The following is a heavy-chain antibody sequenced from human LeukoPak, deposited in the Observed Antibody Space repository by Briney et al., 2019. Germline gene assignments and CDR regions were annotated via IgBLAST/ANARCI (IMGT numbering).Heavy chain of an antibody. D-gene: IGHD3-10*01. CDR1: GFGFSSYS. CDR2: INWDGSST. CDR3: AKGKPRGDYYGSGIYFYFDY. V-gene: IGHV3-20*04. J-gene: IGHJ4*02. Sequence: GGSLRLSCATSGFGFSSYSMSWVRQAPGKGLEWVSGINWDGSSTGYADSVKGRFIISRDNAKNSLYLQMNSLKAEDTALYFCAKGKPRGDYYGSGIYFYFDYWGQGALVTVSS.